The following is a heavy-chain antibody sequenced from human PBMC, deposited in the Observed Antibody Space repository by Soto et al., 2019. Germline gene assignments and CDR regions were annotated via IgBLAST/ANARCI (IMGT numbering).Heavy chain of an antibody. J-gene: IGHJ4*02. V-gene: IGHV3-30*18. CDR1: GFTFSAYA. CDR3: AQEEGVGATLGLPSGDDY. D-gene: IGHD1-26*01. CDR2: ISNDGSNK. Sequence: QVQLVESGGGVVQPGRSLRLSCAASGFTFSAYAMHWVRQAPGKGMEWVAIISNDGSNKLYADSVKGRFTISRDNAKNTLDLQMNSLRAEDTAVYYCAQEEGVGATLGLPSGDDYWGQGTLVTVSS.